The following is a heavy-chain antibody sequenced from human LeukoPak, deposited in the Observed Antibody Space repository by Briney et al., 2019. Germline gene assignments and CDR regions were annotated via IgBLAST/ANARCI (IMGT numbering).Heavy chain of an antibody. J-gene: IGHJ5*02. Sequence: SETLSLTCTVSGGSISSYYWSWSRQPPGKGLEWIGYIYYSGSTNYNPSLKSRVTISLDRSKNQFSLKLSSVTAADTAVYYCATRGSGSPFDPWGQGTLVTVSS. CDR1: GGSISSYY. V-gene: IGHV4-59*01. CDR3: ATRGSGSPFDP. D-gene: IGHD3-10*01. CDR2: IYYSGST.